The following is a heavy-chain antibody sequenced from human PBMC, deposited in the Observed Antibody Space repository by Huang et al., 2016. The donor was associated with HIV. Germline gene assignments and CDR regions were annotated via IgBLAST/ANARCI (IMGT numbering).Heavy chain of an antibody. CDR3: ARLRGSPLDY. V-gene: IGHV4-59*11. Sequence: QVQLQESGAGLVKPSETLSLTCTVSGASIREHYWSWVRQTPGKGLEWIGIINHSGATNFGPSLRSRFAISIDTSKNQFSLRLTSVTVADTAVYYCARLRGSPLDYWGQGVLVTVSS. J-gene: IGHJ4*02. CDR2: INHSGAT. CDR1: GASIREHY. D-gene: IGHD3-10*01.